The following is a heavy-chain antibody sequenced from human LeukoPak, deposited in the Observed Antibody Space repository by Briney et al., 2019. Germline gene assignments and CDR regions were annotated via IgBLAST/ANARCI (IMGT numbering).Heavy chain of an antibody. CDR3: ARVGNWNYEDY. V-gene: IGHV3-21*01. CDR1: GFTLSSYS. D-gene: IGHD1-7*01. CDR2: ISSSSSYI. J-gene: IGHJ4*02. Sequence: GGSLRLSCAASGFTLSSYSMNWVRQAPGKGLEWVSSISSSSSYIYYADSVKGRFTIPRDNAKNSLYLQMNSLRAEDTAMYYCARVGNWNYEDYWGQGTLVTVSS.